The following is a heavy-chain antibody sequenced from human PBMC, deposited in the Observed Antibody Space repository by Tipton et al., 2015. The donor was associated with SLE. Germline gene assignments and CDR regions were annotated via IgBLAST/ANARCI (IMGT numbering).Heavy chain of an antibody. V-gene: IGHV5-51*01. D-gene: IGHD5-12*01. CDR2: IYPADSDT. CDR3: ARGTLAATSRFAY. CDR1: GYSFTDYW. Sequence: VQLVQSGAEVKKPGESLKISCKGSGYSFTDYWIGWVRQMPGKGLEWMGIIYPADSDTRYSPSFQGQVTISADKSISTAYLHWSSLKASDAAMYYCARGTLAATSRFAYWGQGTLVTVSS. J-gene: IGHJ4*02.